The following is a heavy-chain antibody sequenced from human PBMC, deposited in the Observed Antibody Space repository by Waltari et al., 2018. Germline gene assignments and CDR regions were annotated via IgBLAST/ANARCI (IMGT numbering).Heavy chain of an antibody. D-gene: IGHD4-17*01. Sequence: QLQLQESGPGLVKPSETLSLTCTVSGGSISSSSYYWGWIRQPPGKGLEWVGSIYYSGSTYYHPSLKSRVTISVDTSKNQFSLKLSSVTAADTAVYYCARDLLYCDWYNWFDPWGQGTLVTVSS. CDR1: GGSISSSSYY. CDR2: IYYSGST. CDR3: ARDLLYCDWYNWFDP. V-gene: IGHV4-39*07. J-gene: IGHJ5*02.